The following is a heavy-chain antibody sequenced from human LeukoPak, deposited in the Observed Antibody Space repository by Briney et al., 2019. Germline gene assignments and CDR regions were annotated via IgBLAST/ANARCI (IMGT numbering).Heavy chain of an antibody. CDR3: ARGYCTNGVCYHFDY. V-gene: IGHV3-21*01. CDR1: GFTFSSYS. J-gene: IGHJ4*02. CDR2: ISSSSSYI. Sequence: NSGGSPRLSCAASGFTFSSYSMNWVRQAPGKGLEWVSSISSSSSYIYYADSVKGRFTISRDNAKNSLYLQMNSLRAEDTAVYYCARGYCTNGVCYHFDYWGQGTLVTVSS. D-gene: IGHD2-8*01.